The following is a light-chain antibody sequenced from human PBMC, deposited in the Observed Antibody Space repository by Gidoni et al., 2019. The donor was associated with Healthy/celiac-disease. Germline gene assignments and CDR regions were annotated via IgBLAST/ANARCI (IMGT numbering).Light chain of an antibody. CDR1: SSDVGGYDY. J-gene: IGLJ3*02. V-gene: IGLV2-14*03. CDR2: DVS. CDR3: SSYTSSSTLV. Sequence: QSALPQPASVSGSPGQSITLSCTGTSSDVGGYDYVSWYQHHPGKAPKLMIYDVSNRPSGVSNRFSGSKSDNTASLTISGLQAEDEADYYCSSYTSSSTLVFGGGTKLTVL.